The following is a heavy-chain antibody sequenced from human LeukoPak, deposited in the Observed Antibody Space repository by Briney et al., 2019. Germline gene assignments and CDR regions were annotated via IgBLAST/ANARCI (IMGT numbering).Heavy chain of an antibody. J-gene: IGHJ4*02. Sequence: SETLSLTCTVSGGSISSGDYYRSWIRQPPGKGLEWIGYIYYSGSTYYNPSLKSRVTISVDTSKNQSSLKLSSVTAADTAVYYCAREVSRWPYYFDYWGQGTLVTVSS. CDR3: AREVSRWPYYFDY. V-gene: IGHV4-30-4*01. D-gene: IGHD4-23*01. CDR1: GGSISSGDYY. CDR2: IYYSGST.